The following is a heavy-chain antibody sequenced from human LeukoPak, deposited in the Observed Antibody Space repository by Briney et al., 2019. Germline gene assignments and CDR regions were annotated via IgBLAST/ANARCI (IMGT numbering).Heavy chain of an antibody. CDR2: INPNCGDT. CDR3: ARDGITSRFYRSDYYMDV. D-gene: IGHD1-20*01. J-gene: IGHJ6*03. CDR1: THTLTSYY. V-gene: IGHV1-2*02. Sequence: SMKPSSKLSTHTLTSYYTHWVRPPPGQGLEWMGWINPNCGDTNDAQNLQGRVSMTRDTPISTAYMELRSLRSDYTAVYYCARDGITSRFYRSDYYMDVWGKGTTVTVS.